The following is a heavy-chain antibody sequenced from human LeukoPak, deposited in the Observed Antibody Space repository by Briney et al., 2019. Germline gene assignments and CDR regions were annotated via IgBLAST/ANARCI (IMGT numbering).Heavy chain of an antibody. Sequence: GESLKISCKGSGYSFTRHWIGWVRQMSGKGLELMGIIYAGDSDTRYSPSFQGQVTISVDKSISTAYLHWSSLKGSDTAIYYCARSTGSPWAFDIWGQGTMATVSS. CDR2: IYAGDSDT. CDR1: GYSFTRHW. CDR3: ARSTGSPWAFDI. J-gene: IGHJ3*02. D-gene: IGHD1-26*01. V-gene: IGHV5-51*01.